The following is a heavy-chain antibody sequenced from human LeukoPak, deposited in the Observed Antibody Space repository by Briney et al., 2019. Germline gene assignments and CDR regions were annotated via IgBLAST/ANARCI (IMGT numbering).Heavy chain of an antibody. CDR3: ARAVVVLYYYYMDV. CDR1: GYTFTGYY. Sequence: EASVKVSCKASGYTFTGYYMHWVRQAPGQGLEWMGRINLNSGGTNYAQKFQGRVTMTRDTSISTAYMELSRLRSDDTAVYYCARAVVVLYYYYMDVWGKGTTVTVSS. D-gene: IGHD3-22*01. V-gene: IGHV1-2*06. J-gene: IGHJ6*03. CDR2: INLNSGGT.